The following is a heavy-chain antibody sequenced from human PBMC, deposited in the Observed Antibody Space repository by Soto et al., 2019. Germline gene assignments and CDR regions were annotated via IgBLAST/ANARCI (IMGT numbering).Heavy chain of an antibody. CDR1: GYPFATYG. J-gene: IGHJ5*02. CDR2: ISPYNGET. CDR3: ARDPHEFWSAFFFAP. Sequence: QVQLVQSGVEVKTPGASVKVSCKASGYPFATYGINWVRRAPGQRLEWMGWISPYNGETNYAQNFQDRGSMSTDTSTNTAYTELKSLRSDDTAVYYCARDPHEFWSAFFFAPWGQGTLVTVSS. V-gene: IGHV1-18*01. D-gene: IGHD3-3*01.